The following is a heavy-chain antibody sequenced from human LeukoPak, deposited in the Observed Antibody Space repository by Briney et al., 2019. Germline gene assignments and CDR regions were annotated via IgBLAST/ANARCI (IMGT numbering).Heavy chain of an antibody. CDR3: ASQDASIYSESSTSLTNSD. J-gene: IGHJ4*02. V-gene: IGHV1-69*05. Sequence: ASVKVSCKASGGTFTNYAFNWVRQAPGQGLEWMGRIIPIFDSAHYAQRFQGRITITTDESSTTAYMTLSSLTSDDTAVYYCASQDASIYSESSTSLTNSDWGQGTLVTVSS. CDR2: IIPIFDSA. CDR1: GGTFTNYA. D-gene: IGHD3-22*01.